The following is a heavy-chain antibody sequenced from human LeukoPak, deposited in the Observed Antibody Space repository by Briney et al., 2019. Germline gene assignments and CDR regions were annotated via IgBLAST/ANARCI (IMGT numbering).Heavy chain of an antibody. D-gene: IGHD3-10*01. CDR1: GGTFSSYA. CDR2: IIPIFGTA. CDR3: ARGAGSGSCYYYMDV. Sequence: SVKVSCKASGGTFSSYAISWVRQAPGRGLEWMGGIIPIFGTANYAQKFQGRVTITADKSTSTAYMELSSLRSEDTAVYYCARGAGSGSCYYYMDVWGKGTTVTVSS. V-gene: IGHV1-69*06. J-gene: IGHJ6*03.